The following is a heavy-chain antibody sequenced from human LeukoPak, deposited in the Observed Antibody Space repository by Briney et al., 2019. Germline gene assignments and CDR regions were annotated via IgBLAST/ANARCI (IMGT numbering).Heavy chain of an antibody. CDR2: IYSNGST. J-gene: IGHJ3*02. D-gene: IGHD3-10*01. Sequence: PSETLSLTCRVSGGSIGISNYYWGWIRQPPGKGLEWIGTIYSNGSTYYNPSLKSRVTVSVDTSKNQFSLKLSSVTAADTAVYYCAGHYYGSGRYTQDAFDIWGQGTMVTVSS. V-gene: IGHV4-39*01. CDR3: AGHYYGSGRYTQDAFDI. CDR1: GGSIGISNYY.